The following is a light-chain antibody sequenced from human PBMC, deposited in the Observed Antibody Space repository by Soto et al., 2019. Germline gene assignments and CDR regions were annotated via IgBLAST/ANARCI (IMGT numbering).Light chain of an antibody. CDR3: AVWDDSLSAYV. V-gene: IGLV2-14*01. CDR1: SSDVGNYKY. Sequence: QSVLTQPASVSGSPGQSITISCTGTSSDVGNYKYVSWYQQHPGKAPKLMIYEVSNRPSGVSNRFSGSKSGNTASLTISGLRSEDEGDYYCAVWDDSLSAYVFGTGTKVTVL. CDR2: EVS. J-gene: IGLJ1*01.